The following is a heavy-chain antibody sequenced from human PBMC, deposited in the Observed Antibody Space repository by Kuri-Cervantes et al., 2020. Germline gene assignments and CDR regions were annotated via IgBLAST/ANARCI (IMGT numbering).Heavy chain of an antibody. CDR2: IKSKTDGGTT. D-gene: IGHD3-22*01. CDR1: GFTFSKAW. CDR3: TTIFYYDRSDPFDF. J-gene: IGHJ4*02. V-gene: IGHV3-15*01. Sequence: LSLTCAASGFTFSKAWMSWVRQAPGKGLEWVGRIKSKTDGGTTDYAAPVKGRFTISRDDSKNTLYLQMNSLKAEDTAVYYCTTIFYYDRSDPFDFWGQGTLVTVSS.